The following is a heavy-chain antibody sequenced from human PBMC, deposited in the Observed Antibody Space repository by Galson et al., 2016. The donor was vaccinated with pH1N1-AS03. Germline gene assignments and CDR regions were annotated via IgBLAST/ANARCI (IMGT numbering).Heavy chain of an antibody. J-gene: IGHJ4*02. D-gene: IGHD5-24*01. CDR2: ISSSSSTI. CDR1: GFTFSNYW. CDR3: ARDRPNYNVYLDH. V-gene: IGHV3-48*01. Sequence: SLRLSCAGSGFTFSNYWMHWVRQAPGKGLEWVSYISSSSSTIYYVDSVKGRFTISRDNAKSSLYLQMHSLRAEDTDVYYCARDRPNYNVYLDHWGQGILVTVSS.